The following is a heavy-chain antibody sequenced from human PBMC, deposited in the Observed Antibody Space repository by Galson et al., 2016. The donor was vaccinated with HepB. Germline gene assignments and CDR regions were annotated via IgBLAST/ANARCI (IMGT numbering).Heavy chain of an antibody. J-gene: IGHJ4*02. CDR2: ISYDGGNK. D-gene: IGHD6-13*01. CDR3: ARAYSSSWIYFDY. V-gene: IGHV3-30-3*01. CDR1: GFTFSSHA. Sequence: SLRLSCAPSGFTFSSHAMHWVRQAPGKGLKWVALISYDGGNKYYADSVKGRFTISRDTSKNTLYLLMNSLRAEDTAMYYCARAYSSSWIYFDYWGQGTLVTVSS.